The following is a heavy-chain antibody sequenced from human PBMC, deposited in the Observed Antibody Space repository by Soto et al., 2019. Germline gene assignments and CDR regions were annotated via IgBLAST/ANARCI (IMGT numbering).Heavy chain of an antibody. J-gene: IGHJ6*02. Sequence: TLSLTCTVSGGSISSGDYYWSWIRQPPGKALGWLALIDWDDDKYYSTSLKTRLTISKDTSKNQVVLTMTNMDPVDTATYYCARMGRGYCSGGSCPRYYYNGMDVWGQGTTVTVSS. CDR1: GGSISSGDYY. CDR2: IDWDDDK. V-gene: IGHV2-70*18. D-gene: IGHD2-15*01. CDR3: ARMGRGYCSGGSCPRYYYNGMDV.